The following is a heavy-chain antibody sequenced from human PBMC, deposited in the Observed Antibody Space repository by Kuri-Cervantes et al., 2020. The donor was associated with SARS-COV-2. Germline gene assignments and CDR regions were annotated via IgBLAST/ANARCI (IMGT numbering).Heavy chain of an antibody. V-gene: IGHV4-30-4*01. Sequence: SETLSLTCTVSGGSISSGDYYWSWIRQPPGKGLEWIGHIYYSGSTYYNPSLKSRVTISVDTSKNQFSLKLSSVTAADTAVYYCARGLMGYCTGGVCPTRIDPWGQGTLVTVSS. CDR1: GGSISSGDYY. CDR3: ARGLMGYCTGGVCPTRIDP. CDR2: IYYSGST. J-gene: IGHJ5*02. D-gene: IGHD2-8*02.